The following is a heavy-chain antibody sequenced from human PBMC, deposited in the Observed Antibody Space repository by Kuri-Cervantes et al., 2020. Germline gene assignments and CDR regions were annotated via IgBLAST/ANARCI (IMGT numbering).Heavy chain of an antibody. CDR3: ARGTAATGLTPYTDAFDI. V-gene: IGHV4-59*10. CDR2: VYTSGST. Sequence: GSLRLSCAVYGESFSGYYWSWIRQSAGKGLEWIGRVYTSGSTNYNPSLKTRVTISLDKSKNQFSLKLSSVTAADTAVYYCARGTAATGLTPYTDAFDIWGQGTMVTVSS. J-gene: IGHJ3*02. D-gene: IGHD6-13*01. CDR1: GESFSGYY.